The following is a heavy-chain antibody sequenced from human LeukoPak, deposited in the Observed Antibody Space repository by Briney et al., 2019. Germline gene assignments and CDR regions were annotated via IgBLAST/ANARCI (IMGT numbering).Heavy chain of an antibody. J-gene: IGHJ4*01. CDR3: ARGGSGYDFWSGYSYYFDY. CDR2: INHRGST. Sequence: SETLSLTCAVYGGSFSGYYWSWIRQPPGKGLEWIGEINHRGSTNYNPSLKSRVTISVDTSKNQFSLKLSSVTAADTAVYYCARGGSGYDFWSGYSYYFDYRGQGTLVTVSS. V-gene: IGHV4-34*01. D-gene: IGHD3-3*01. CDR1: GGSFSGYY.